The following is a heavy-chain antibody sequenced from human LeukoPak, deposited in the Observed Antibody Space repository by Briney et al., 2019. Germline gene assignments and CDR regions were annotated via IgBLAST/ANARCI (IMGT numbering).Heavy chain of an antibody. J-gene: IGHJ4*02. V-gene: IGHV1-46*01. CDR2: INPSGGST. CDR1: GYTFTSYY. CDR3: ARGEVRGVIITAKLDY. Sequence: ASVKVSCKASGYTFTSYYMHWVRQAPGQGLEWMGIINPSGGSTSYAQKFQGRVTMTRDTSTSTVYMELSSLRSEDTAVYYCARGEVRGVIITAKLDYWGQGTLVTVSS. D-gene: IGHD3-10*01.